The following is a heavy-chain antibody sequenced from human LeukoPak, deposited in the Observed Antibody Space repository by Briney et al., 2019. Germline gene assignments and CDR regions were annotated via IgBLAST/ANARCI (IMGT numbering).Heavy chain of an antibody. CDR3: ARQLPAKVVPAATYYYMDV. CDR2: IKQDGSEK. Sequence: GGSLRLSCAASGFTFSSYWVSWVRQAPGKGLEWVANIKQDGSEKYYVDSVKGRFTISRDNAKNSLYLQMNSLRAEDTAVYYCARQLPAKVVPAATYYYMDVWGKGTTVTVSS. J-gene: IGHJ6*03. V-gene: IGHV3-7*01. CDR1: GFTFSSYW. D-gene: IGHD2-2*01.